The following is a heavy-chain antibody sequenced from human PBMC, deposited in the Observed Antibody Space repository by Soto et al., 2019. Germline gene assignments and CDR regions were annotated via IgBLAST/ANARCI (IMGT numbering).Heavy chain of an antibody. D-gene: IGHD2-2*01. CDR1: GVSFSGYY. CDR2: INHSGST. Sequence: SETLSLTCAVYGVSFSGYYWSWIRQPPGKGLEWIGEINHSGSTNYNPSLKSRVTISVDTSKNQFSLKLSSVTAADTAVYYCARGVLGGFIVVVPAAKSYFDYWGQGTLVTVSS. V-gene: IGHV4-34*01. CDR3: ARGVLGGFIVVVPAAKSYFDY. J-gene: IGHJ4*02.